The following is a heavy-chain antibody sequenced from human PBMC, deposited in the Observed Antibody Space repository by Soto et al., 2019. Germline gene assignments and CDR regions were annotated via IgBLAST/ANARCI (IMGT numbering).Heavy chain of an antibody. CDR2: ISAYNGNT. J-gene: IGHJ5*02. Sequence: ASVRVSCKASGYTFSNYAITWVQQAPGQGLEWMGWISAYNGNTKYAQKFQGRVTMTTDTSTTTAHMELTSLRSDDTAVYYCARAGPSSTVYALIVHWFDPWGQGTLVTVSS. CDR1: GYTFSNYA. D-gene: IGHD2-8*01. V-gene: IGHV1-18*04. CDR3: ARAGPSSTVYALIVHWFDP.